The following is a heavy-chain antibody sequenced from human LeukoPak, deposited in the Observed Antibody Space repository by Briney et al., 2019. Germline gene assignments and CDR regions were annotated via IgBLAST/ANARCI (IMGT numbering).Heavy chain of an antibody. CDR3: ARDQVNDYGDDTEFDY. D-gene: IGHD4-17*01. V-gene: IGHV3-21*01. CDR1: GFTFSSYS. CDR2: ISSSSSYI. Sequence: GGSLRLSCAASGFTFSSYSMNWVRQAPGKGLEWVAYISSSSSYIYYADSVKGRFTISRDNAKNPLYLQMNSLRAEDTAVYYCARDQVNDYGDDTEFDYWGQGTLVTVS. J-gene: IGHJ4*02.